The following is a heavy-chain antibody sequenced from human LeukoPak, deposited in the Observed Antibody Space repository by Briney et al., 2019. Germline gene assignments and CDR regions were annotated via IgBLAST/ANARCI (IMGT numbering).Heavy chain of an antibody. CDR1: GGTFSSYA. D-gene: IGHD7-27*01. V-gene: IGHV1-69*10. J-gene: IGHJ4*02. CDR3: ARDDMGPGDLYYFDY. CDR2: XXPIFGIA. Sequence: SVKVSCKASGGTFSSYAISWVRQAPGQGLXXXXXXXPIFGIANYAQKFQGRVTITADKSTSTAYMELSSLRSEDTAVYYCARDDMGPGDLYYFDYWGQGTLVTVSS.